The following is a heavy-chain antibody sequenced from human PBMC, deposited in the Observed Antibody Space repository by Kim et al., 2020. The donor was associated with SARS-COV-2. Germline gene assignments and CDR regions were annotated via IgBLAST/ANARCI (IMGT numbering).Heavy chain of an antibody. D-gene: IGHD3-22*01. V-gene: IGHV4-61*01. CDR3: ARDQIGLIGIDY. J-gene: IGHJ4*02. CDR2: IYYSGST. Sequence: SETLSLTCTVSGGSVSSGSYYWSWIRQPPGKGLEWIGYIYYSGSTNYNPSLKSRVTISVDTSKNQFSLKLSSVTAADTAVYYCARDQIGLIGIDYWGQGTLVTVSS. CDR1: GGSVSSGSYY.